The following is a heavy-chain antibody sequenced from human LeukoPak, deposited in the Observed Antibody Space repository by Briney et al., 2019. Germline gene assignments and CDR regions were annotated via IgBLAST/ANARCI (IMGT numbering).Heavy chain of an antibody. CDR2: INPNSGGT. J-gene: IGHJ4*02. Sequence: ASVKVSCKASGYASTGYYMHWVRQAPGQGLEWMGWINPNSGGTNYAQKFQGRVTMTRGTSISTAYMELSTLRSDDTAVYYCARGRITMMGLDWGQGTLVTVSS. CDR3: ARGRITMMGLD. D-gene: IGHD3-22*01. V-gene: IGHV1-2*02. CDR1: GYASTGYY.